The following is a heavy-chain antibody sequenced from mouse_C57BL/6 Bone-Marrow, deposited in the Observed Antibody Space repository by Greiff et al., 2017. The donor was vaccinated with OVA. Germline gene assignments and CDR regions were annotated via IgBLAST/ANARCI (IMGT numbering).Heavy chain of an antibody. Sequence: VKLMESGPGLVQPSQSLSITCTVSGFSLTSYGVHWVRQSPGKGLEWLGVIWRGGSTDYNAAFMSRLSITKDNSKSQVFFKMNSLQADDTAIYYCAKRDYYGSSWGYYAMDYWGQGTSVTVSS. CDR2: IWRGGST. V-gene: IGHV2-5*01. D-gene: IGHD1-1*01. J-gene: IGHJ4*01. CDR1: GFSLTSYG. CDR3: AKRDYYGSSWGYYAMDY.